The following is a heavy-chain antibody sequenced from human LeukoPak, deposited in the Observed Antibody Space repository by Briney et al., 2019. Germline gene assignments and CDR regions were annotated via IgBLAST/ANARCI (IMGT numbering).Heavy chain of an antibody. CDR3: ARRTDRVDDAFDV. V-gene: IGHV1-69*04. D-gene: IGHD3/OR15-3a*01. Sequence: VASVKISCKSSGDPFDNYAINWVRQAPGQGLEWMGRIIPSLNRANYAQIRVTITADKSTATAYMELSGLRYEDTAVYYCARRTDRVDDAFDVWGQGTMVTVSS. CDR2: IIPSLNRA. CDR1: GDPFDNYA. J-gene: IGHJ3*01.